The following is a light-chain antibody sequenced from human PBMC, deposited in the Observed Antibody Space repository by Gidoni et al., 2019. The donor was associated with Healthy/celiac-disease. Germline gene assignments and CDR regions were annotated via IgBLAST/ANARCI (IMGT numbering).Light chain of an antibody. V-gene: IGLV2-14*01. Sequence: QSALTQPASVSGSPGQSITIPCNGTSRDVGGYNYVPWYQQPPGKAPKLMIYVVTNRPSGVSNRFSGSKSGNTASLTISGLQAEDEADYYCSSYTSSSTQLVFGGGTKLTVL. J-gene: IGLJ3*02. CDR1: SRDVGGYNY. CDR2: VVT. CDR3: SSYTSSSTQLV.